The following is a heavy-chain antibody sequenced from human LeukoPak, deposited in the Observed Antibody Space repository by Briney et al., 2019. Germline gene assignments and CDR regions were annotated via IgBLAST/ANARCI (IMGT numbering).Heavy chain of an antibody. CDR3: ARGSLGY. CDR2: INHSGST. J-gene: IGHJ4*02. Sequence: SETLSLTCAVYGGSFSGYYWSWIRQPPGKGPEWIGEINHSGSTNYNPSLKSRVTISVDTSKNQFSLKLSSVTAADTAVYYCARGSLGYWGQGTLVTVSS. D-gene: IGHD7-27*01. CDR1: GGSFSGYY. V-gene: IGHV4-34*01.